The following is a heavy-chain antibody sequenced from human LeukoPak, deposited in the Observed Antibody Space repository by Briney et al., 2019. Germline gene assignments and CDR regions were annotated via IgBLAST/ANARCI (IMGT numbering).Heavy chain of an antibody. J-gene: IGHJ5*02. CDR1: GGYTGSHY. V-gene: IGHV4-4*07. Sequence: SETLSLTCSVSGGYTGSHYWSWIRQPAGKGLEWIGRISPSGTTHYNLSLGSRVTMSVDTSKNYFSLRLSSVTAADTAVYYCARDFYASGFYFWFDPWGQGILVTVSS. CDR3: ARDFYASGFYFWFDP. CDR2: ISPSGTT. D-gene: IGHD2/OR15-2a*01.